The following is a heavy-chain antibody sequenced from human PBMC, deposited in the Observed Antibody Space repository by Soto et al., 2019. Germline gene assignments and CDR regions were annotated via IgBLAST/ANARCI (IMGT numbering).Heavy chain of an antibody. CDR1: GGSISGEGYY. V-gene: IGHV4-31*01. D-gene: IGHD6-13*01. CDR2: IHYSGST. CDR3: ARAWTAEAGWANWFDR. Sequence: QVQLQESGPGLVEPSQTLSLTCTVSGGSISGEGYYWSWIRQYSGRGLEWIGYIHYSGSTYYNPSLKSIVTLSVVTSKTQFFLKLNSMTAADTAVYYCARAWTAEAGWANWFDRWGQGTLVIVSS. J-gene: IGHJ5*02.